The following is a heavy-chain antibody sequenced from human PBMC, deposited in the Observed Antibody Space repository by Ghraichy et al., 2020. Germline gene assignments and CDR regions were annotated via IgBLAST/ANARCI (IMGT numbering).Heavy chain of an antibody. CDR2: IRYDGSNK. CDR1: GFTFSSYG. CDR3: AKGPTTMVRGDDAFDI. Sequence: GGSLRLSCAASGFTFSSYGMHWVRQAPGKGLEWVAFIRYDGSNKYYADSVKGRFTISRDNSKNTLYLQMNSLRAEDTAVYYCAKGPTTMVRGDDAFDIWGQGTMVTVSS. D-gene: IGHD3-10*01. J-gene: IGHJ3*02. V-gene: IGHV3-30*02.